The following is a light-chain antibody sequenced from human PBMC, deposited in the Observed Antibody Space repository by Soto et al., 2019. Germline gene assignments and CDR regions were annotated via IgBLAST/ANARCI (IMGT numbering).Light chain of an antibody. CDR1: SSDVGSYNL. V-gene: IGLV2-23*01. CDR3: CSYAGSSYV. J-gene: IGLJ1*01. CDR2: EGS. Sequence: QSVLTQPASGTGFPGQSITISCTRTSSDVGSYNLVSWYQQHPGKAPKLMIYEGSKRPSGVSNRFSGSKSGNTASLTISGLQAEDEADYYCCSYAGSSYVFGTGTKVTVL.